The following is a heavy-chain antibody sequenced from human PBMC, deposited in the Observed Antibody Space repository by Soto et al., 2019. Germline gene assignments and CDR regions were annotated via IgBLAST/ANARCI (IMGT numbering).Heavy chain of an antibody. J-gene: IGHJ3*02. CDR1: GGSFSTYY. Sequence: SETLSLTCVVSGGSFSTYYYNWIRQSPGKGLEWIGEINHSGSNNYSPSLKSRVTMSLDTSKNQFSLKLTSVTAADTAVYYCARGGSNDWQVAFDIWGQGTMVTV. D-gene: IGHD3-9*01. CDR2: INHSGSN. V-gene: IGHV4-34*01. CDR3: ARGGSNDWQVAFDI.